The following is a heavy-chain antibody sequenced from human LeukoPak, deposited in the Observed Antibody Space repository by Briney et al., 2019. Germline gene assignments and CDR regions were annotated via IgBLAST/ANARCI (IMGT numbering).Heavy chain of an antibody. V-gene: IGHV1-46*01. J-gene: IGHJ5*02. CDR1: GYTFTSYA. CDR2: INPSGGST. D-gene: IGHD2-2*01. CDR3: ARDGEYGVVPAAPPVNWFDP. Sequence: ASVKVSCKASGYTFTSYAMHWVRQAPGQGLEWMGIINPSGGSTSYAQKFQGRVTMTRDTSTSTVYMELSSLRSEDTAVYYCARDGEYGVVPAAPPVNWFDPWGQGTLVTVSS.